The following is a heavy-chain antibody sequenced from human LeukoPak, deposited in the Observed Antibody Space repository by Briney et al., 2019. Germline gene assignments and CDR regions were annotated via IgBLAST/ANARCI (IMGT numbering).Heavy chain of an antibody. CDR1: GFTFSTYS. D-gene: IGHD4-23*01. CDR2: ISSSSSYI. Sequence: GGSLRLSCAASGFTFSTYSMNWVRQAPGKGLEWVSSISSSSSYIYYADSVKGRFTISRDNAKNSLYLQMNSLRAEDTAVYYCATVYAGNSLWYYYGLGVWGQGTTVTVSS. J-gene: IGHJ6*02. CDR3: ATVYAGNSLWYYYGLGV. V-gene: IGHV3-21*01.